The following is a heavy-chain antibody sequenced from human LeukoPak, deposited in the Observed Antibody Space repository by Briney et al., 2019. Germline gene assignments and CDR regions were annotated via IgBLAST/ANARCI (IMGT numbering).Heavy chain of an antibody. D-gene: IGHD3-22*01. CDR1: GGSISSSFYY. J-gene: IGHJ4*02. CDR3: ARHDVDSSGYYLYYFDY. Sequence: SETLSLTCTVSGGSISSSFYYWGWIRQPPGKGLEWIGSIYYSGSTYYHPSLKSRVTISVDTSKNQFSLKLSSVTAADTAVYYCARHDVDSSGYYLYYFDYWGQGTLVTVSS. CDR2: IYYSGST. V-gene: IGHV4-39*01.